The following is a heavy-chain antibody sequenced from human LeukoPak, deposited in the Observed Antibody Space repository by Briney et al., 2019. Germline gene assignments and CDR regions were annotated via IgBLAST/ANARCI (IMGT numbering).Heavy chain of an antibody. J-gene: IGHJ3*01. V-gene: IGHV3-53*01. Sequence: PGGSLRLSCAASGFTVNSNHISWVRQAPGKGLKWVSIIYSGGTTYYADSVKGRFTISRDNSKNSLYLQMNSLRAEDTAVYYCARDADYGGSPDAFDVWGRGTIVTVSS. CDR1: GFTVNSNH. D-gene: IGHD4-23*01. CDR2: IYSGGTT. CDR3: ARDADYGGSPDAFDV.